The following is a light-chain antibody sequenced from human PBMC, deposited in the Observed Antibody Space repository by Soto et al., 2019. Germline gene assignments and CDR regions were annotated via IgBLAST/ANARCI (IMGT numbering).Light chain of an antibody. J-gene: IGLJ1*01. CDR1: SGHSTYT. CDR2: LEDSGSY. CDR3: ETWDSSTRT. V-gene: IGLV4-60*03. Sequence: QPVLTQSSSASASLGSSVKVTCTLSSGHSTYTIAWHQQQPGKAPRHLMKLEDSGSYNKGSGVPDRFSGSSSGADRYLTISNLQSEDEADYYCETWDSSTRTFGTGTKVTVL.